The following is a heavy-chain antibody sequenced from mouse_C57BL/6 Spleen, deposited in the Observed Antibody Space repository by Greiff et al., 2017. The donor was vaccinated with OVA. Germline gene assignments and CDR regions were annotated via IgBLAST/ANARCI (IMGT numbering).Heavy chain of an antibody. Sequence: EVQVVESGGGLVKPGGSLKLSCAASGFTFSDYGMHWVRQAPEKGLEWVAYISSGSSTIYYADTVKGRFTISRDNAKNTLFLQMTSLRSEDTAMYYCARPELYYGTPYFDYWGQGTTLTVSS. J-gene: IGHJ2*01. CDR1: GFTFSDYG. CDR3: ARPELYYGTPYFDY. V-gene: IGHV5-17*01. D-gene: IGHD1-1*01. CDR2: ISSGSSTI.